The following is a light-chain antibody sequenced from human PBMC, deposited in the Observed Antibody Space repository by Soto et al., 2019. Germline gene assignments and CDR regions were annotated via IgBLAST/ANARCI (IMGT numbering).Light chain of an antibody. Sequence: EIVLTQAPATRSLSPGERATLSCRASQSVSSYLAWYQQKPGQAPRLLIYDASNRATGIPARFSGSGSGTDFTLTISSLEPEVFAVYYCQQRSNWPSITFGQGTRLEIK. V-gene: IGKV3-11*01. CDR3: QQRSNWPSIT. CDR1: QSVSSY. J-gene: IGKJ5*01. CDR2: DAS.